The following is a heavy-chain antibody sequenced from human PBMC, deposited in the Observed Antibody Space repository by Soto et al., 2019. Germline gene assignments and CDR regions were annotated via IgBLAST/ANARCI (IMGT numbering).Heavy chain of an antibody. CDR2: ISYSGST. J-gene: IGHJ4*02. D-gene: IGHD5-18*01. Sequence: SETLSLTCTVSGGSVSSFYLSWIRQPPGKGLEWIGYISYSGSTNYNPTLQSRVTISVDTSKKQFSLKLSSVTAADTAVYYCARQRTAYYYFDYWGQGTLVTVSS. CDR1: GGSVSSFY. V-gene: IGHV4-59*08. CDR3: ARQRTAYYYFDY.